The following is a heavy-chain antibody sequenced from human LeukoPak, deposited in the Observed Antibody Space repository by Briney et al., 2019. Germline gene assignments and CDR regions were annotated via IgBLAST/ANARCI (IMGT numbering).Heavy chain of an antibody. CDR2: IYYSGST. D-gene: IGHD1-26*01. CDR1: GGSISSSSHY. V-gene: IGHV4-39*07. CDR3: VKVVGAPNWFDP. Sequence: KPSETLSLTCTVSGGSISSSSHYWGWIRQPPGKGLEWIGSIYYSGSTYYNPSLKSRVTISIDTSKNQFSLKLSSVTATDTAVFYCVKVVGAPNWFDPWGQGTLVTVSS. J-gene: IGHJ5*02.